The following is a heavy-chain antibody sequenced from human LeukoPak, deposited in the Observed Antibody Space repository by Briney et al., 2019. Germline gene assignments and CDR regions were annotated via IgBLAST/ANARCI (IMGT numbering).Heavy chain of an antibody. Sequence: SGGSLRLSCADSEFTFSKFPMGWVRQAPGKGLEWLSVISGSGGRTHYADSVKGRFTISRDNSKNTLYLQMNSLRAEDTAVYYCAKDRGSSWYNWFDHWGQGTLVTVSS. J-gene: IGHJ5*02. D-gene: IGHD6-13*01. CDR1: EFTFSKFP. V-gene: IGHV3-23*01. CDR2: ISGSGGRT. CDR3: AKDRGSSWYNWFDH.